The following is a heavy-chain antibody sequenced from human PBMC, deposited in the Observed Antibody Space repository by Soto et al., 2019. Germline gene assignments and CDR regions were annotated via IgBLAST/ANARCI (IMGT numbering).Heavy chain of an antibody. Sequence: VQLLESGGGLVQPGGSLRLSCAASGFTFSSYAMSWVRQAPGKGLEWVSAISGSGGSTYYADSVKGRFTISRDNSNNTLYLQMNSLRAEDTAVYYCAKRKWGDYDSSGYYPNFDYWGQGTLVTVSS. CDR3: AKRKWGDYDSSGYYPNFDY. J-gene: IGHJ4*02. D-gene: IGHD3-22*01. CDR2: ISGSGGST. V-gene: IGHV3-23*01. CDR1: GFTFSSYA.